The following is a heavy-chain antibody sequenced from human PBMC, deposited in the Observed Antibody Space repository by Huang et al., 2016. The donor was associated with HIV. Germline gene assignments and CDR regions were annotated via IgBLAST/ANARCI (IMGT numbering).Heavy chain of an antibody. CDR3: ARDSPLLGVVIVVVPTAPNAFDI. Sequence: QVQLVQSGVEVKKPGASVKVSCKASGYTFTSYGISWVRQAPGQGLEWMGWISSENGVTTYDQNVKGRVTMTTDTSTSTAYMELRSLRSDDTAVYYCARDSPLLGVVIVVVPTAPNAFDIWGQGTMVTVSS. CDR2: ISSENGVT. D-gene: IGHD2-2*01. V-gene: IGHV1-18*01. CDR1: GYTFTSYG. J-gene: IGHJ3*02.